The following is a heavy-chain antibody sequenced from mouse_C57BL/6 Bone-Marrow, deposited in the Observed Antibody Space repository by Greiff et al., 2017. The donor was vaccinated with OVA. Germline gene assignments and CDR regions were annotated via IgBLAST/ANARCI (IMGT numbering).Heavy chain of an antibody. CDR3: ATTVVEDY. CDR2: ISYDGSN. Sequence: EVKLVESGPGLVKPSQSLSLTCSVTGYSITSGYYWNWIRQFPGNKLEWMGYISYDGSNNYNPSLKNRISITRDTSKNQFFLKLNSVTTEDTATYYCATTVVEDYWGQGTTLTVSS. V-gene: IGHV3-6*01. CDR1: GYSITSGYY. D-gene: IGHD1-1*01. J-gene: IGHJ2*01.